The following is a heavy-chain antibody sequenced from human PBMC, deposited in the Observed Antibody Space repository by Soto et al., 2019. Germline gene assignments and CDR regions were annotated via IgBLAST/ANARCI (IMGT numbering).Heavy chain of an antibody. CDR1: GGSISSYY. J-gene: IGHJ5*02. D-gene: IGHD3-22*01. V-gene: IGHV4-59*01. CDR2: IYYSGST. CDR3: ARTPYDPNLLSWFDP. Sequence: SETLSLTCTVSGGSISSYYWSWIRQPPGKGLEWIGYIYYSGSTNYNPSLKSRVTISVDTSKNQFSLKLSSVTAADTAVYYCARTPYDPNLLSWFDPWGQGTLVTVSS.